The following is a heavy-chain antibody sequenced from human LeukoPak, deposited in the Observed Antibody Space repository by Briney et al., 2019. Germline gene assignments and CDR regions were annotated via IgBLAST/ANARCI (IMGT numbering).Heavy chain of an antibody. D-gene: IGHD3-22*01. CDR1: GYTFTSYG. CDR3: ARDRRYYYDSSGYYHDY. J-gene: IGHJ4*02. V-gene: IGHV1-18*01. CDR2: ISAYNGNT. Sequence: GASVKVSCKASGYTFTSYGISWVRQAPGQGLEWMGWISAYNGNTNYAQKLQGRVTMTTDTSTSTAYMELRSLRSDDTAVYYCARDRRYYYDSSGYYHDYWGQGTLVTVSS.